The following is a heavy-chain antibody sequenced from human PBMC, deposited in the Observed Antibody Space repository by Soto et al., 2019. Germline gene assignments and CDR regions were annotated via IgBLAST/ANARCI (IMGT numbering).Heavy chain of an antibody. CDR1: GCTFTRYG. V-gene: IGHV1-18*01. D-gene: IGHD3-10*01. Sequence: GXSVKVSCKASGCTFTRYGISWVRQAPGQRLEWTXRISAXNDNKNSAHKVXGRVTITTXTSTKTAYMELRSLRSDDTAVYYCARSGPHAGYWGKGTMVTVSS. CDR2: ISAXNDNK. J-gene: IGHJ4*02. CDR3: ARSGPHAGY.